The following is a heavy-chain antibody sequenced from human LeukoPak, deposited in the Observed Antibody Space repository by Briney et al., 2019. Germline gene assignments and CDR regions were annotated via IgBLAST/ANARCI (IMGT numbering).Heavy chain of an antibody. CDR2: ISYDGSNK. V-gene: IGHV3-30-3*01. J-gene: IGHJ4*02. CDR3: ARGYIIVVVPAARGALDY. D-gene: IGHD2-2*01. CDR1: GFTFSSYA. Sequence: GGSLRLSCVASGFTFSSYAMHWVRQAPGKGLAWVAVISYDGSNKYYADSVKGRFTISRDNSKNTLYLQMNSLRAEDTAVYYCARGYIIVVVPAARGALDYWGQGTLVTVSS.